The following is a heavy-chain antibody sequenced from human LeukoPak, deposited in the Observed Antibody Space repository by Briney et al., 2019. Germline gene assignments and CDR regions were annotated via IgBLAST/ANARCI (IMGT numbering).Heavy chain of an antibody. Sequence: ASVKVSCKASGYTFSNFGINWVRQAPGQGLEWIAWISGNNDNPNYGRKFQGRFTVTTDSSTSTAYMELRNLRSGDTAVYYCARDGTSTDDYWGQGTLVTVSS. J-gene: IGHJ4*02. CDR2: ISGNNDNP. V-gene: IGHV1-18*01. CDR1: GYTFSNFG. CDR3: ARDGTSTDDY. D-gene: IGHD2-2*01.